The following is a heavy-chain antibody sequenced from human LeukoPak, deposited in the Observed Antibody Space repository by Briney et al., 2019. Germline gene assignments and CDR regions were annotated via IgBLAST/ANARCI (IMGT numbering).Heavy chain of an antibody. CDR3: ARGGEGQVVYYYYMDV. Sequence: ASVKVSCKASGYTFTDHYLYWVRQAPGQGLAWMGWINVKSGATNYAQKFQGRVTMTRDTSISTAYMELSGLRSDDTAVYYCARGGEGQVVYYYYMDVWGRGTTVTVSS. CDR1: GYTFTDHY. D-gene: IGHD1-1*01. J-gene: IGHJ6*03. CDR2: INVKSGAT. V-gene: IGHV1-2*02.